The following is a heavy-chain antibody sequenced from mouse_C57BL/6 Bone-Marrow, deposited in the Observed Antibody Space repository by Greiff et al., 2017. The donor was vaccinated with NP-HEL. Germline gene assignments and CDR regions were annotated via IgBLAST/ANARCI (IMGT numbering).Heavy chain of an antibody. CDR2: IYPGNGDT. Sequence: QSGAELVRPGASVKMSCKASGYTFTSYNMHWVKQTPRQGLEWIGAIYPGNGDTSYNQKFKGKATLTVDKSSSTAYMQLSSLTSEDSAVYVCARSYYYGSSYEEIFFYYAMDYWGQGTSVTVSS. CDR1: GYTFTSYN. V-gene: IGHV1-12*01. J-gene: IGHJ4*01. D-gene: IGHD1-1*01. CDR3: ARSYYYGSSYEEIFFYYAMDY.